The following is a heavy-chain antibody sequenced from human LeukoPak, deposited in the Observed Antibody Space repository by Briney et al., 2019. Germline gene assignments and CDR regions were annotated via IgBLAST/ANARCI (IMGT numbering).Heavy chain of an antibody. V-gene: IGHV3-30*02. CDR3: AKGRRYSNPSFDY. D-gene: IGHD4-11*01. CDR1: GFTFSSYG. Sequence: VGSLRLSCAASGFTFSSYGMHWVRQAPGKGLEWVAFIRYDGSNKYYADSVKGRFTISRDNSKNTLYLQMNSLRAEDTAVYYCAKGRRYSNPSFDYWGQGTLVTVSS. CDR2: IRYDGSNK. J-gene: IGHJ4*02.